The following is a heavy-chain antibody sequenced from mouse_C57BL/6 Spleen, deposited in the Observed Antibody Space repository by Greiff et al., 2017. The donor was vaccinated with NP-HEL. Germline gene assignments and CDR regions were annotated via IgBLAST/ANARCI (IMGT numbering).Heavy chain of an antibody. V-gene: IGHV14-2*01. CDR1: GFNIKDYY. CDR3: ARDEYGGSYDLYYFDY. Sequence: VQLQQSGAELVKPGASVKLSCTASGFNIKDYYMHWVKQRPEQGLEWIGRIDPEDGETKYAPKFQGKATITADTSSNTAYLPFSSLTSEDTAVYDCARDEYGGSYDLYYFDYWGQGTTLTVSS. J-gene: IGHJ2*01. D-gene: IGHD1-1*01. CDR2: IDPEDGET.